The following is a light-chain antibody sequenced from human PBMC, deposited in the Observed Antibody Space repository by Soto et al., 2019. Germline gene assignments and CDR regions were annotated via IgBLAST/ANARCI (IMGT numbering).Light chain of an antibody. CDR2: DVS. J-gene: IGLJ7*01. Sequence: QSALTQPRSVSGSPGQSVTISCTGTSGDVGGYEFVSWYQQHPGKAPTLMIFDVSQRPSGIPDRFSGSKSGNTASLTISGLQADDEADYYCCSYGGSYTWVFGGGTQLTVL. V-gene: IGLV2-11*01. CDR1: SGDVGGYEF. CDR3: CSYGGSYTWV.